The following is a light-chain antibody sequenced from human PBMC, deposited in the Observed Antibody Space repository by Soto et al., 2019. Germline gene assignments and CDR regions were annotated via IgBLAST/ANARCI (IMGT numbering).Light chain of an antibody. V-gene: IGKV1-5*03. J-gene: IGKJ1*01. CDR1: HTISSW. CDR3: QHYNSYSEA. CDR2: KAS. Sequence: DIQMTQSPSTLSGSVGDRVTITCGASHTISSWLAWYQQKPVKAPKLLIYKASTLKSGVPSRFSGSGSGTEFTLTISSLQPDDFATYYCQHYNSYSEAFGQGTKVDIK.